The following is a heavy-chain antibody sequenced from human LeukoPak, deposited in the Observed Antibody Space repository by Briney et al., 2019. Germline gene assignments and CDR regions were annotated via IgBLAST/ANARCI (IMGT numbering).Heavy chain of an antibody. J-gene: IGHJ3*02. CDR1: GYTFTGYY. CDR2: INPNSGGT. V-gene: IGHV1-2*04. CDR3: AREGNSSGQRAAAFDI. D-gene: IGHD3-22*01. Sequence: ASVKVSCKASGYTFTGYYMHWVRQAPGQGLEWMGWINPNSGGTNYAQKFQGWVTMTRDTSISTAYMELSRLRSGDTAVYYCAREGNSSGQRAAAFDIWGQGTMVTVSS.